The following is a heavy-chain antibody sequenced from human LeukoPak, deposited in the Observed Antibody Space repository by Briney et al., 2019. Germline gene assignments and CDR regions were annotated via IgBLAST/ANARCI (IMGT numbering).Heavy chain of an antibody. CDR3: AREGDSH. D-gene: IGHD3-16*01. J-gene: IGHJ4*02. CDR1: GFTFCSYG. Sequence: GGSLRLSCAASGFTFCSYGMHWVRQAPGKGLEWVSYISSSSSTIYYADSVKGRFTISRDNAKNSLYLQMNSLRAEDTAVYYCAREGDSHWGQGTLVTVSS. V-gene: IGHV3-48*01. CDR2: ISSSSSTI.